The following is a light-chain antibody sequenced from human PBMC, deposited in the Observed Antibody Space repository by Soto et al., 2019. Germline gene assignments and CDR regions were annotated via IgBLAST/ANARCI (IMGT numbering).Light chain of an antibody. CDR3: QQYNDWPRT. J-gene: IGKJ1*01. Sequence: ETVMTQSPAPLSVSPVERAALSCGVCQSVSSSLARYQQKPGQAPRVLRYGASTGATGIPARFSCSASGTELALTINSLQSEEFAVYYCQQYNDWPRTFGRGSKV. CDR1: QSVSSS. V-gene: IGKV3-15*01. CDR2: GAS.